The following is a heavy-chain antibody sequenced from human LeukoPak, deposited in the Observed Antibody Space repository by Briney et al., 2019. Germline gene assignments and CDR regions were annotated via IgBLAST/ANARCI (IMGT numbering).Heavy chain of an antibody. J-gene: IGHJ5*02. D-gene: IGHD6-6*01. CDR3: ARAWAARAWFDP. CDR2: IIPIFGTA. CDR1: GGTFSSYA. Sequence: AVTVSCKASGGTFSSYASSWVRQAPGQGLEWMGGIIPIFGTANYAQKFQGRVTITADESTSTAYMELSSLRSEDTAVYYCARAWAARAWFDPWGQGTLVTVSS. V-gene: IGHV1-69*13.